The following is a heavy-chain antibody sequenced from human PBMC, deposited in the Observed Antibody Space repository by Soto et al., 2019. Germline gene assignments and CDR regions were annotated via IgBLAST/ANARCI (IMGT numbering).Heavy chain of an antibody. J-gene: IGHJ4*02. V-gene: IGHV4-39*01. Sequence: SETLSLTCTVSRGSISSRSYYWGWIRQPPEKGLEWMGSIYYIGSTYYNPSLKSRVTISVDTSKNQFSLMLCSVTAAATAVYYCARHAGSHDYSNYCFDYWGQGTLVAVSS. D-gene: IGHD4-4*01. CDR3: ARHAGSHDYSNYCFDY. CDR2: IYYIGST. CDR1: RGSISSRSYY.